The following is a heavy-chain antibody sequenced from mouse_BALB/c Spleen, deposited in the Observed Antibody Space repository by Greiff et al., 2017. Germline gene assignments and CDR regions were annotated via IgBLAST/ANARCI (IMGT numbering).Heavy chain of an antibody. CDR1: GFTFSGYA. Sequence: EVQGVESGGGLVKPGGSLKLSCAASGFTFSGYAMSWVRQSPEKRLEWVAEISSGGSYTYYPDNVTGRFTISRDNAKNTLYLEMSSLRSEDTAMYYCARDYAMDYWGQGTSVTVSA. V-gene: IGHV5-9-4*01. J-gene: IGHJ4*01. CDR2: ISSGGSYT. CDR3: ARDYAMDY.